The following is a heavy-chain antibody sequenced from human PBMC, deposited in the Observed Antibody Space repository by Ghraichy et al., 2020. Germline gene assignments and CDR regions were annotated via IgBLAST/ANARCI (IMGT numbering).Heavy chain of an antibody. CDR2: VSNSGSTI. Sequence: SCAASGFTFSSYEMTWVRQAPGKGLEWVSYVSNSGSTIYYADSVKGRFTISRDNAKNSLYLQMNSLRAEDTAVYFCARAIVASYYFNYYYMDVWGKGTTVTVSS. CDR1: GFTFSSYE. J-gene: IGHJ6*03. D-gene: IGHD5-12*01. V-gene: IGHV3-48*03. CDR3: ARAIVASYYFNYYYMDV.